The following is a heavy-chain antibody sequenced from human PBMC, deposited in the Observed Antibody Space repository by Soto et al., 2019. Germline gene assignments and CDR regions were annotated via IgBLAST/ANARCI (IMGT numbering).Heavy chain of an antibody. D-gene: IGHD1-26*01. CDR2: FDPEDGET. V-gene: IGHV1-24*01. CDR1: GYTLTELS. J-gene: IGHJ3*02. CDR3: ATAWELRRAFDI. Sequence: ASVKVSCKVSGYTLTELSMHWVRQAPGKGLEWMGGFDPEDGETIYAQKFQGRVTMTEDTSTDTAYMELSSLRSEDTAVYYCATAWELRRAFDIWGQGTMVTVS.